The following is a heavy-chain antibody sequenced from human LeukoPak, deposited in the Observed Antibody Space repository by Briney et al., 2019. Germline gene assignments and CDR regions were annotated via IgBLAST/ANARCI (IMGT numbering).Heavy chain of an antibody. D-gene: IGHD6-13*01. CDR1: GFTLSSYD. CDR2: IYTGGST. Sequence: TGGSLRLSCAASGFTLSSYDMSWVRQAPGKGLEWVSIIYTGGSTYYADSVKGRFTISRDNSKNTLYLQMNSLRAEDTAVYYCARVESSSFDYWGQGTLVTVSS. J-gene: IGHJ4*02. V-gene: IGHV3-66*01. CDR3: ARVESSSFDY.